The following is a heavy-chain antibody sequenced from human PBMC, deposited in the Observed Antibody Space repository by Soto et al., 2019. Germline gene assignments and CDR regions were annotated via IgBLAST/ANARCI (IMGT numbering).Heavy chain of an antibody. Sequence: PGGSLRLSCAASGFTFSSYAMHWVRQAPGKGLEWVAVISYDGSNKYYADSVKGRFTISRDNSKNTLYLQMNSLRAEDTAVYYCASNLPTYRYYFDYWGQGTLVTVSS. J-gene: IGHJ4*02. CDR2: ISYDGSNK. D-gene: IGHD2-2*01. V-gene: IGHV3-30-3*01. CDR1: GFTFSSYA. CDR3: ASNLPTYRYYFDY.